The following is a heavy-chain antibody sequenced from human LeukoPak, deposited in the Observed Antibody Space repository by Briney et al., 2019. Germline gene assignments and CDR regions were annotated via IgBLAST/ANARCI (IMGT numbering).Heavy chain of an antibody. CDR1: GFTFSDYN. CDR2: ISSAGSII. D-gene: IGHD5-12*01. J-gene: IGHJ5*02. V-gene: IGHV3-48*01. Sequence: GGSLRLSCAASGFTFSDYNMNWVRQAPGKGLEWVSYISSAGSIIYYADSVKGRFTISRDNVKNSLFPQMNSLRAEDTAVYYCARDAQWLVHKWFDPWGQGTLVTVSS. CDR3: ARDAQWLVHKWFDP.